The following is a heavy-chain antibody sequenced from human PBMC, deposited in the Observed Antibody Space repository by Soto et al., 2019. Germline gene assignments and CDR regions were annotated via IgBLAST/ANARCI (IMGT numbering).Heavy chain of an antibody. V-gene: IGHV1-18*01. CDR2: ISAYNGNT. Sequence: QVQLVQSGAEVKKPGASVKVSCKASGYTFTSYGISWVRQAPGQGLEWMGWISAYNGNTNYAQKLQGRVTMTTDTSTSTDYIELRSLRSYDTAVYYCARDGYYDSSGYRSDFDYWGQGTLVTVSS. D-gene: IGHD3-22*01. J-gene: IGHJ4*02. CDR3: ARDGYYDSSGYRSDFDY. CDR1: GYTFTSYG.